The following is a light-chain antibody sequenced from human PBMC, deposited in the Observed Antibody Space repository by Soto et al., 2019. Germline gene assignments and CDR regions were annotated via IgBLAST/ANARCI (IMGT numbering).Light chain of an antibody. CDR3: SSYAGSNTVV. V-gene: IGLV2-8*01. J-gene: IGLJ2*01. CDR1: SSDVGGYNY. Sequence: CALTQPPSASGSPGQSVTISCTGTSSDVGGYNYVSWYQQHPGKAPKLMIYEVSKRPSGVPDRFSGSKSGNTASLTVSGLQAEDEADYYCSSYAGSNTVVFGGGTKLTVL. CDR2: EVS.